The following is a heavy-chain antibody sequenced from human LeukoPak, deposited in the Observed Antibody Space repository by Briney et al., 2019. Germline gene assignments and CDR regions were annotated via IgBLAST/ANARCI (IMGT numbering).Heavy chain of an antibody. CDR1: GYTITNYY. CDR2: INTNTGNP. J-gene: IGHJ3*02. Sequence: ASVKVSCKASGYTITNYYMHWVRQAPGQGLEWMGWINTNTGNPTYAQGFTGRFVFSLDTSVSTAYLQISSLKAEDTAVYYCARCGEYGSRCAFDIWGQGTMVTVSS. CDR3: ARCGEYGSRCAFDI. D-gene: IGHD6-6*01. V-gene: IGHV7-4-1*02.